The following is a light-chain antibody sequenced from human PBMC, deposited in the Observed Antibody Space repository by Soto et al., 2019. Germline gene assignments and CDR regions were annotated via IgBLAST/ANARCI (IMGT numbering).Light chain of an antibody. CDR3: QHYSSYSEA. Sequence: DIQMTQSPSTLAGSVGDSVTITCRASQTISSWLAWYQQKPGKAPKLLIYKASTLKSGVTSRFSGSGSGTEFTLTISSLQPDDFSTYYCQHYSSYSEAVGPGTKVEIK. V-gene: IGKV1-5*03. J-gene: IGKJ1*01. CDR1: QTISSW. CDR2: KAS.